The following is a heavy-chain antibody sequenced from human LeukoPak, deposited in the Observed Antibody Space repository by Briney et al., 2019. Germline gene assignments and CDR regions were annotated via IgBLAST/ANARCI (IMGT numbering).Heavy chain of an antibody. J-gene: IGHJ4*02. D-gene: IGHD6-13*01. CDR2: INHSGST. CDR3: ARQRKIAAAGTRFDY. V-gene: IGHV4-34*01. CDR1: GGSFSGYY. Sequence: PSETLFLTCAVYGGSFSGYYWSWIRRPPGKGLEWIGEINHSGSTNYNPSLKSRVTISVDTSKNQFSLKLSSVTAADTAVYYCARQRKIAAAGTRFDYWGQGTLVTVSS.